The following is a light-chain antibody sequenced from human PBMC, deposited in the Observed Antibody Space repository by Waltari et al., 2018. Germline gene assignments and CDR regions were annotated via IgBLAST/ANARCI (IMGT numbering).Light chain of an antibody. J-gene: IGLJ1*01. CDR2: QND. Sequence: SFELNQAPSVSVSPGQTATISGSGDGLGDNLLCWFQQKPGQSPILVMFQNDRRPSGVPERFSGSRSGDTATLTISGTQAMDEADYYCHAWDKTRGVFGGGTKVSVL. CDR3: HAWDKTRGV. V-gene: IGLV3-1*01. CDR1: GLGDNL.